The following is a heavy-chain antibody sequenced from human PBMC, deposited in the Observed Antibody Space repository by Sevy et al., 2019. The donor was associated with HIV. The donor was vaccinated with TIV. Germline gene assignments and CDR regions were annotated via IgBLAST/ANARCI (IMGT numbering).Heavy chain of an antibody. CDR1: ASIFTYYA. J-gene: IGHJ4*02. V-gene: IGHV1-3*01. D-gene: IGHD4-17*01. CDR3: ARGWGPTVTNFDY. CDR2: IVLGNGRT. Sequence: ASVKVSCKASASIFTYYALHWVRQAPGQRLEWMGWIVLGNGRTKYSTDFQGRVTFTRDRSARIAYMGLSSLRSEDTAVYYCARGWGPTVTNFDYWGQGSLVTVSS.